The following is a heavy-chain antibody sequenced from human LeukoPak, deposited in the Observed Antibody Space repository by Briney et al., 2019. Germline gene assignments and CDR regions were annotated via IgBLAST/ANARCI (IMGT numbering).Heavy chain of an antibody. V-gene: IGHV1-8*01. J-gene: IGHJ5*02. CDR2: MNPNSGNT. D-gene: IGHD2-2*01. CDR3: ARGVGYCSSTSCFNWFDP. Sequence: ASVKVSCKASGYTFTSYDINWVRQATGQGLEWMGWMNPNSGNTGYAQKFQGRVTMTRNTSISTAYMELSSLRSEDTAEYYCARGVGYCSSTSCFNWFDPWGQGTLVTVSS. CDR1: GYTFTSYD.